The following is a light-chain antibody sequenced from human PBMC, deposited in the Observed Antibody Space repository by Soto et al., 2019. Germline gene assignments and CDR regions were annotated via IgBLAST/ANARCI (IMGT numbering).Light chain of an antibody. J-gene: IGLJ1*01. V-gene: IGLV1-40*01. CDR1: SSTIGAGYE. CDR2: ENN. CDR3: QSYDSSRSGYV. Sequence: QSVLTQPPSVSEAPGQRVTISCTGSSSTIGAGYEAHWYQQGPGTAPQLLIYENNNRPSGVPDRFSGSKSGTSASLAITGLQAEDEAEYYCQSYDSSRSGYVFGTGTKLTVL.